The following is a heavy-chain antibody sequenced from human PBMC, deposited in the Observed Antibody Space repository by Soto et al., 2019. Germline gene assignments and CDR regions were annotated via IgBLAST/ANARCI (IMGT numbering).Heavy chain of an antibody. J-gene: IGHJ6*02. V-gene: IGHV3-21*01. CDR2: ISSSSSYI. D-gene: IGHD6-13*01. Sequence: KTGGSLRLSCAASGFTFSSYSMNWVRQAPGKGLEWVSSISSSSSYIYYADSVKGRFTISRDNAKNSLYLQMNSLRAEDTAVYYCAREGGRGYYSSGWWGGDNYYYGMDVWGQGTTVTVSS. CDR3: AREGGRGYYSSGWWGGDNYYYGMDV. CDR1: GFTFSSYS.